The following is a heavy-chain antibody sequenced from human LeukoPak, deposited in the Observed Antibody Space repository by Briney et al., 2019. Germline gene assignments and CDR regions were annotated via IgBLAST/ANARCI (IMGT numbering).Heavy chain of an antibody. CDR2: TYYRSKWYN. D-gene: IGHD2-21*01. CDR1: GDSFSSNSAA. V-gene: IGHV6-1*01. J-gene: IGHJ4*02. CDR3: ARVLWQWRYFDY. Sequence: SRTLSLTCAISGDSFSSNSAAWNWIRQSPSRGLEWLGRTYYRSKWYNDYAVSVKSRITINPDTSKNQFSLQLNSVTPEDTAVYYCARVLWQWRYFDYWGQGTLVTVSS.